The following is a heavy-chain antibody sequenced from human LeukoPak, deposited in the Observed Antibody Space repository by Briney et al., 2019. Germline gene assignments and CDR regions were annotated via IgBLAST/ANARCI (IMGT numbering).Heavy chain of an antibody. CDR1: GYTLTELS. CDR2: FDPEDGET. Sequence: ASVKVSCKVSGYTLTELSMHWVRQAPGKGLEWMGGFDPEDGETIYAQKFQGRVTMTEDTSTDTAYMELSRLRSDDTAVYYCARSGRSGSYYEGNYWGQGTLVTVSS. D-gene: IGHD1-26*01. CDR3: ARSGRSGSYYEGNY. J-gene: IGHJ4*02. V-gene: IGHV1-24*01.